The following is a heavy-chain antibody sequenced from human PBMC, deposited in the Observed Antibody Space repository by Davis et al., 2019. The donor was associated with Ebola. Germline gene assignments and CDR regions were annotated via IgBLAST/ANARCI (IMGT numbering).Heavy chain of an antibody. CDR2: MSGSGDSV. CDR1: GFTFSNYA. D-gene: IGHD1/OR15-1a*01. J-gene: IGHJ4*02. V-gene: IGHV3-23*01. CDR3: ATRGTK. Sequence: PGGSLRLSCAASGFTFSNYAMSWVRQAPGKGLEWVSDMSGSGDSVYYADSVKGRFTISRDISRNTMYLQMNSLRAEDTAVYYCATRGTKWGQGTLVTVSS.